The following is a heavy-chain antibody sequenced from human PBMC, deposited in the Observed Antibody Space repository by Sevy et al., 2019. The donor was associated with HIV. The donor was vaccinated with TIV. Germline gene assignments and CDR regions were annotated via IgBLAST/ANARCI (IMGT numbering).Heavy chain of an antibody. CDR2: ISTSGDTI. CDR3: ARTLLYFDS. Sequence: GGSLRLSCAASGFTFSDYYMSWIRQAPGKGLEWVSSISTSGDTIYYADSVKGRFTISRDNAKHSLYLQMNSLRAEDTAVYYCARTLLYFDSWGQGTLVTVSS. D-gene: IGHD1-26*01. J-gene: IGHJ4*02. CDR1: GFTFSDYY. V-gene: IGHV3-11*01.